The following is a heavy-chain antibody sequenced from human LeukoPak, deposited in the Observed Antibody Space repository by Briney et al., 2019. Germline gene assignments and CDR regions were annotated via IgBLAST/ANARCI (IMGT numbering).Heavy chain of an antibody. V-gene: IGHV1-2*02. CDR1: GYTFTGNY. J-gene: IGHJ4*02. CDR2: INPNSGGT. CDR3: ASRAEYYDSSGYQDYYFDY. Sequence: ASAKVSCKASGYTFTGNYMHWVRQAPGQGLEWLGWINPNSGGTNYAQKFQGRVTMTRDTSISTAYMELSRLRSDDTAVYYCASRAEYYDSSGYQDYYFDYWGQGTLVTVSS. D-gene: IGHD3-22*01.